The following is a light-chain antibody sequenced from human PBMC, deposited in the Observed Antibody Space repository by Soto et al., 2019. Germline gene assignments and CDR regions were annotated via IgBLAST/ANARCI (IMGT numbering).Light chain of an antibody. CDR1: PSLLHSNGYNY. CDR2: FGS. CDR3: KQALQSLT. Sequence: IVISHSPLSLPVTPGEAASISCMSGPSLLHSNGYNYLDWYLQKPGQCPQLLIYFGSNRAPGVHDRFSGSGSGTDFTLKINRVEAEDVGTYYCKQALQSLTFGNGKRLEIK. J-gene: IGKJ5*01. V-gene: IGKV2-28*01.